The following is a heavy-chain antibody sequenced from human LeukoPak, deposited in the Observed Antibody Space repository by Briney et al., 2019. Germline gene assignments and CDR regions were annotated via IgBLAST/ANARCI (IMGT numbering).Heavy chain of an antibody. V-gene: IGHV1-2*02. CDR3: ARADFIDAGPYLIGP. J-gene: IGHJ5*02. D-gene: IGHD2-2*01. Sequence: ASVRVSCKTSGYIFTDYYIHWVRQAPGQGLEWMGWINTKSGRTSSAGKFQGRVTMTRDPSITTVYMNMAWLTSDDTAIYFCARADFIDAGPYLIGPWGQGTLVTVSS. CDR2: INTKSGRT. CDR1: GYIFTDYY.